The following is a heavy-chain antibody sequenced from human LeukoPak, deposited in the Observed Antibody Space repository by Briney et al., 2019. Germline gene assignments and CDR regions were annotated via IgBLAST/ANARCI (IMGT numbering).Heavy chain of an antibody. CDR2: ISGNGVNT. Sequence: QPGGSLRLSCSASGFTFSSYALHWVRQAPGKGLEHVSSISGNGVNTYYADSLKGRFTISRDNSKNTLYLQMNSLRAEDTAVYYCARGPERTGVGTRYYYDMDVWGQGTTVTVSS. CDR3: ARGPERTGVGTRYYYDMDV. D-gene: IGHD2-8*01. J-gene: IGHJ6*02. CDR1: GFTFSSYA. V-gene: IGHV3-64*04.